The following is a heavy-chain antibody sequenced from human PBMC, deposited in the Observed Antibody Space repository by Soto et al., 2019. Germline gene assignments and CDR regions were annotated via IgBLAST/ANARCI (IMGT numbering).Heavy chain of an antibody. Sequence: EVQLVDSAGGLGQPGGSLRLSCAASGFIFSNYVLSWVRQAPGKWLEWVSSISDSGGTSYYADSVKGRFTISRDNSKNTLYLQMNSLRAEDTAIYYCAKRPRALLTFDYWGQGTLVTVSS. J-gene: IGHJ4*02. CDR1: GFIFSNYV. CDR3: AKRPRALLTFDY. CDR2: ISDSGGTS. V-gene: IGHV3-23*04. D-gene: IGHD1-26*01.